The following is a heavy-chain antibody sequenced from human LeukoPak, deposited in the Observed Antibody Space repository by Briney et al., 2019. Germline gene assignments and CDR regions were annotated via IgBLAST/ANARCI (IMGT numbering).Heavy chain of an antibody. CDR2: IKQDGSEK. V-gene: IGHV3-7*04. Sequence: GGSLRLSCTASGFTFSSYWMNWVRQAPGKGLEWVANIKQDGSEKCYVDSVKGRFTISRDNAKKSLYLQMNSLRAEDTAVYYCARETEMANLDYWGQGTLVTVSS. CDR1: GFTFSSYW. CDR3: ARETEMANLDY. D-gene: IGHD5-24*01. J-gene: IGHJ4*02.